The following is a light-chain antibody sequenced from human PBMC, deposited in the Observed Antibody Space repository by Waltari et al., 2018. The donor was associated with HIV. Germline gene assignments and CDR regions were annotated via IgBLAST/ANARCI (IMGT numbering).Light chain of an antibody. CDR1: ALPKRY. Sequence: SYELTQPPSVSVSPGQTAGITCSGDALPKRYNYWYQQKSGQAPVLVIYKDNKRPSGITERFSGSSSGTMATLTISGAQVEDEADYYCYSTDNNGDRGVFGGGTKVSVL. V-gene: IGLV3-10*01. CDR2: KDN. CDR3: YSTDNNGDRGV. J-gene: IGLJ2*01.